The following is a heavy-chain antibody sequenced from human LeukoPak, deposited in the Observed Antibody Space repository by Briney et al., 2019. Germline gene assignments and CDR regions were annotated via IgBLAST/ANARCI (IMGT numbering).Heavy chain of an antibody. CDR2: VSFEGSNK. CDR1: GFTFSRFG. J-gene: IGHJ4*02. CDR3: AKDMGYYYGSETYPPENDN. V-gene: IGHV3-30*18. Sequence: PGRSLRLSCAASGFTFSRFGMHWVRQAPGKGLEWVAVVSFEGSNKYYADSVKGRFTISRDNSMNTVSLQMNSLRAEDTAVYYCAKDMGYYYGSETYPPENDNWGQGTLVTVSS. D-gene: IGHD3-10*01.